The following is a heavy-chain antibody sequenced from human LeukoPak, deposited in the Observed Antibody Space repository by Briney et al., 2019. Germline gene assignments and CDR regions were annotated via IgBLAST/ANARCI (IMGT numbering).Heavy chain of an antibody. D-gene: IGHD3-22*01. CDR2: ISAYNGNT. Sequence: ASVNVSCKASGYTFYSYGISWVRQAPGQGLEWMGWISAYNGNTNYAQKLQGRVTMTTDTSTSTAYMELRSLRSDDTAVYYCARGRYYDSSGYYEPGYWGQGTLVTVSS. J-gene: IGHJ4*02. V-gene: IGHV1-18*01. CDR3: ARGRYYDSSGYYEPGY. CDR1: GYTFYSYG.